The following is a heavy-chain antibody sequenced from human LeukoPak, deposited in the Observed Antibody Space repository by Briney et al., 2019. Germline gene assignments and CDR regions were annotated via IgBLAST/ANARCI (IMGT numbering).Heavy chain of an antibody. CDR1: GFTFSSYA. D-gene: IGHD6-19*01. J-gene: IGHJ3*02. CDR3: AKGGPTSGWFLGDAFDI. V-gene: IGHV3-23*01. Sequence: GGSLRLSCAVSGFTFSSYAMSWVRQAPGKGLEWVSTVSGSGGSTYYAGSVEGRFTISRDNFKTTVFLQMNSLRAEDTAVYYCAKGGPTSGWFLGDAFDIWGQGTMVIVSS. CDR2: VSGSGGST.